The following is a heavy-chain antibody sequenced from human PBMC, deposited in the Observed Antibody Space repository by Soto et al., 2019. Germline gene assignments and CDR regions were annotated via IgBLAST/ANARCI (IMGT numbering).Heavy chain of an antibody. CDR2: IYTTGST. CDR1: GGSMSNYY. V-gene: IGHV4-4*07. Sequence: QVQLQESGPGLVKPPETLSLTCTVSGGSMSNYYWSWIRQPAGKGLEWIGRIYTTGSTHYNHSLKSRVTLSIDMSNNHFSLRLNSVTAADTAVYYCARELPSIYEIVPGHFDHWGQGTLVTVSS. J-gene: IGHJ4*02. D-gene: IGHD3-9*01. CDR3: ARELPSIYEIVPGHFDH.